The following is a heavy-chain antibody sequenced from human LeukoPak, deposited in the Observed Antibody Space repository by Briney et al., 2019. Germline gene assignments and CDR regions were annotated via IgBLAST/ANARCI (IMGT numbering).Heavy chain of an antibody. CDR3: ARAARYDYYFDY. D-gene: IGHD5-12*01. CDR1: GYTFTSYY. J-gene: IGHJ4*02. CDR2: INPSGGST. V-gene: IGHV1-46*01. Sequence: ASVKVSCKASGYTFTSYYMHWVRQAPGQGLEWMGIINPSGGSTSYAQKFQGRVAMTRDMSTSTVYMELSSLRSEDTAVYYCARAARYDYYFDYWGQGTLVTVSS.